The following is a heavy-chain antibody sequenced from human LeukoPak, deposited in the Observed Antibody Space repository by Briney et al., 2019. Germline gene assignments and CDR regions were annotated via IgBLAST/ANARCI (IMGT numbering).Heavy chain of an antibody. D-gene: IGHD2-21*02. V-gene: IGHV1-69*05. Sequence: SVKVSCKASGGTFSSYAISWVRQAPGQGLEWMGGIIPIFGTANYAQKFQGRVTITTDESTSTAYMELSSLRSEDTAVYYCAKSDLAYCGGDCYSVGAFDIWGQGTMVTVS. J-gene: IGHJ3*02. CDR2: IIPIFGTA. CDR1: GGTFSSYA. CDR3: AKSDLAYCGGDCYSVGAFDI.